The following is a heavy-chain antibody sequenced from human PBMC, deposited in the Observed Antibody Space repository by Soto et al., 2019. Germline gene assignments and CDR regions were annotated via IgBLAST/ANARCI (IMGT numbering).Heavy chain of an antibody. D-gene: IGHD2-15*01. CDR3: AFLGYCSGGSCYPKLYYYYYGMDV. V-gene: IGHV1-69*13. J-gene: IGHJ6*02. CDR2: IIPIFGTA. Sequence: SVKVSCKASGGTFSSYAISWVRQAPGQGLEWMGGIIPIFGTANYAQKFQGRVTITADESTSTAYMELSSLRSEDTAVYYCAFLGYCSGGSCYPKLYYYYYGMDVWGQGTTVTVSS. CDR1: GGTFSSYA.